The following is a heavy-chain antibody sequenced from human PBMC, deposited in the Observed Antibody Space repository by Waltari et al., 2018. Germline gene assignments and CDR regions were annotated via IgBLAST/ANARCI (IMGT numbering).Heavy chain of an antibody. J-gene: IGHJ4*02. V-gene: IGHV1-69*10. CDR3: ARGANSVGTIAAVSTTVTPFDY. CDR2: IVPLVDIT. Sequence: QVQLVQSGAEMKKPGASVKVSCKASGFTFGSSAISWVRQAPGQGLEWMGVIVPLVDITHYVEKVQGRVTSSADTSTSTGYMERRSLRWEDTAVYYCARGANSVGTIAAVSTTVTPFDYWGQGVLVTVSS. D-gene: IGHD4-17*01. CDR1: GFTFGSSA.